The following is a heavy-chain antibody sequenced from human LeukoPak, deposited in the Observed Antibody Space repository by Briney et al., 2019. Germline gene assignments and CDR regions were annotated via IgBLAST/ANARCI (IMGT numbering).Heavy chain of an antibody. V-gene: IGHV4-59*08. Sequence: SETLSLTCTVSGGSISSYYWSWIRQPPGKGLEWIGYIYYSGGTNYNPSLKSRVTISVDTSKNQFSLKLSSVTAADTAVYYCARGDDILTGYRSVTFDYWGQGTLVTVSS. CDR1: GGSISSYY. CDR2: IYYSGGT. CDR3: ARGDDILTGYRSVTFDY. J-gene: IGHJ4*02. D-gene: IGHD3-9*01.